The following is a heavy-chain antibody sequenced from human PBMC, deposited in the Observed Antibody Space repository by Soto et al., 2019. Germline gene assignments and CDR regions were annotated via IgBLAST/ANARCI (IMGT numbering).Heavy chain of an antibody. D-gene: IGHD3-22*01. CDR1: GGSISSGGYS. J-gene: IGHJ4*02. CDR2: IYHSGST. CDR3: ASAALLNSSGYYPFDY. V-gene: IGHV4-30-2*01. Sequence: QLQLQESGSGLVKPSQTLSLTCAVSGGSISSGGYSWSWIRQPPGKGLEWIGYIYHSGSTYYNPSLKSRVTISVDRSKNQFSLKLSSVTAADTAVYYCASAALLNSSGYYPFDYWGQGTLVTVSS.